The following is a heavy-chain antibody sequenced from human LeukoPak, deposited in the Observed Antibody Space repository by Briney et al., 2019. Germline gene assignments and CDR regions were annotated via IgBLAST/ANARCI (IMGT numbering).Heavy chain of an antibody. Sequence: SETLSLTCTVSGGSISSYYWGWIRQPPGKGLEWIGSIYYGGSTYYNPSLKSRVTISVDTSMNQFSLKLSFVTTADTAVYYCARALGYCSGGSCTRGYNWFDPWGQGTLVTVPS. J-gene: IGHJ5*02. CDR2: IYYGGST. D-gene: IGHD2-15*01. V-gene: IGHV4-39*01. CDR1: GGSISSYY. CDR3: ARALGYCSGGSCTRGYNWFDP.